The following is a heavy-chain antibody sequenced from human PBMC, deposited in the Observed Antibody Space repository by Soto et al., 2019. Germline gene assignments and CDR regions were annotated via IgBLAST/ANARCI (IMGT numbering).Heavy chain of an antibody. Sequence: EVQLVQSGGGVFQPGGSLRLSCAASGFSVNNNYMSWGRQAPGKGLEWVSVIYSGGSTYYADSVKGRFTISRDTSKNTLYLQMNSLRAEDTAVYYCARDSTAYYYRDVWGKGTTVTVSS. J-gene: IGHJ6*03. V-gene: IGHV3-66*01. D-gene: IGHD2-2*01. CDR2: IYSGGST. CDR1: GFSVNNNY. CDR3: ARDSTAYYYRDV.